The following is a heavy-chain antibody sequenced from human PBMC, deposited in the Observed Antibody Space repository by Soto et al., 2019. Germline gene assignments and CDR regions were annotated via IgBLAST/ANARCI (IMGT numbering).Heavy chain of an antibody. Sequence: PGGSLRLSCAASGFTFSSQPMSWVRQAPGKGLEWVAAIAESGGGAAYVGSVEGRFTISRDNAKNSLYLQMNSLRAEDTAVYYCARAAAAGTRGWFDPWGQGTLVTVSS. CDR2: IAESGGGA. CDR3: ARAAAAGTRGWFDP. J-gene: IGHJ5*02. D-gene: IGHD6-13*01. CDR1: GFTFSSQP. V-gene: IGHV3-23*01.